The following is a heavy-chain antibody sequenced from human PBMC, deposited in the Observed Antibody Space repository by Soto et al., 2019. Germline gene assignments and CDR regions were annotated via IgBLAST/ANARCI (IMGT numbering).Heavy chain of an antibody. V-gene: IGHV3-21*06. J-gene: IGHJ4*02. CDR1: GFTLTNEN. CDR2: ISSRSTFI. D-gene: IGHD3-22*01. Sequence: LRLSCTVLGFTLTNENMNWVRQAPGKGLEWVSSISSRSTFINYADSVKGRFTISRDNDKGLVYLQMNSLRAEDTAVYYCARDPPPSMIVVVGVDDFWGQGTLVTVSS. CDR3: ARDPPPSMIVVVGVDDF.